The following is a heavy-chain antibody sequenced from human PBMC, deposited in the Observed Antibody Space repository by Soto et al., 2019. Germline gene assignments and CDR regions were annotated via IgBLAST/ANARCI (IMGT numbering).Heavy chain of an antibody. V-gene: IGHV3-23*01. J-gene: IGHJ6*02. D-gene: IGHD4-17*01. CDR3: AKEGLRAYCYYGMDV. CDR2: ISGSGGST. CDR1: GFTFSSYA. Sequence: GGSLRLSCAASGFTFSSYAMSWVRQAPGKGLEWVSAISGSGGSTYYADSVRGRFTISRDNSKNTLYLQMNSLRAEDTAVYYCAKEGLRAYCYYGMDVWGQGTTVTVSS.